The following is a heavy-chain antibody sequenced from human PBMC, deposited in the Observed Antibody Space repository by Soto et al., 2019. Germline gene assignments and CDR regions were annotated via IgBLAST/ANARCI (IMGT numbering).Heavy chain of an antibody. CDR3: ARDGVVATIRQWLVSRGPDAFDI. CDR1: GFTFSSYA. D-gene: IGHD6-19*01. Sequence: PGGSLRLSCAASGFTFSSYAMHWVRQAPGKGLERVAVISYDGSNKYYADSVKGRFTISRDNSKNTLYLQMNSLRAEDKAVYYCARDGVVATIRQWLVSRGPDAFDIWGQGTMVTVSS. J-gene: IGHJ3*02. CDR2: ISYDGSNK. V-gene: IGHV3-30-3*01.